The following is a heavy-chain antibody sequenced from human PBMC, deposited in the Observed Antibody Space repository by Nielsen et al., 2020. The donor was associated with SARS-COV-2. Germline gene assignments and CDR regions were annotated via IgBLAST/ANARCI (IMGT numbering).Heavy chain of an antibody. CDR3: ARSWWDLYYFDY. Sequence: GESLKISCAASGFTFSSYAMNWVRQAPGKGLEWVSSISSSSSYVYYADSVKGRFTISRDNAKNSLYLQMNSLRVEDTAVYYCARSWWDLYYFDYWGQGTLVTVSS. CDR2: ISSSSSYV. J-gene: IGHJ4*02. D-gene: IGHD2-15*01. CDR1: GFTFSSYA. V-gene: IGHV3-21*01.